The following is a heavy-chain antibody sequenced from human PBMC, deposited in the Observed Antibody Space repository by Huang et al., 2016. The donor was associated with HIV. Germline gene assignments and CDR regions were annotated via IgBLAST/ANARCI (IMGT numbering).Heavy chain of an antibody. CDR1: GFPFSNYW. J-gene: IGHJ5*02. V-gene: IGHV3-7*01. Sequence: EVQLVESGGGLVQPGGSLRLSCAASGFPFSNYWMRWVRQAPGRGLEWVANIKQDGSETYYVDYVKGRFTISRDNAKNSLYLQMNSLRAEDTAVYYCASQPGPWGQGTLVTVSS. CDR3: ASQPGP. CDR2: IKQDGSET.